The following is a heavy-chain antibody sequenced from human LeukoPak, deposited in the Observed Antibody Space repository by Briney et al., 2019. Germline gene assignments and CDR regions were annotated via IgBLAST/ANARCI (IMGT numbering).Heavy chain of an antibody. CDR1: GFTFSSYS. D-gene: IGHD2-21*02. CDR2: INQDGSKK. V-gene: IGHV3-7*01. J-gene: IGHJ4*02. Sequence: GGSLRLSCAASGFTFSSYSMNWVHQAPGKGLEWVANINQDGSKKRYADSMKGRFTISRDNAKESLYLQLNSLRAEDTAVYYCAKWGPYCVGDYCPALDSWGPGTLVTVSS. CDR3: AKWGPYCVGDYCPALDS.